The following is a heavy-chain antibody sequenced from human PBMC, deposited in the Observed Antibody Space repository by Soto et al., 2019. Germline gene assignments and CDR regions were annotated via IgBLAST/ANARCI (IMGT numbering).Heavy chain of an antibody. CDR1: GFTFSIYA. J-gene: IGHJ4*02. D-gene: IGHD1-26*01. V-gene: IGHV3-23*01. CDR3: AKDFTPDSRWDIDY. CDR2: IIGAGAP. Sequence: EVQLLESGGGLVQPGGSLRLSCAASGFTFSIYAMNWVRQAPGKGLEWVAGIIGAGAPYYADPVKGRFTISRDNSKNTLYLQMNSLRDEDTALYFSAKDFTPDSRWDIDYWGQGTLVTVSS.